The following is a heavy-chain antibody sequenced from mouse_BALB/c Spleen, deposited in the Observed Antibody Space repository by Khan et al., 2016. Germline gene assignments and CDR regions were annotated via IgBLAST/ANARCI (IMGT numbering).Heavy chain of an antibody. CDR2: IRLRSDNYTT. J-gene: IGHJ1*01. CDR1: GFTFSNYW. CDR3: TGGNPLYFDV. D-gene: IGHD1-1*02. Sequence: EVKLEVSGGGLVQPGGSMKFSCEASGFTFSNYWMSWVRQSPQKGLEWVAEIRLRSDNYTTHYAESVKGSFTISRDDSKSRLFLQMNSLRAEDTGIYYCTGGNPLYFDVWGAGTTVTFSS. V-gene: IGHV6-6*02.